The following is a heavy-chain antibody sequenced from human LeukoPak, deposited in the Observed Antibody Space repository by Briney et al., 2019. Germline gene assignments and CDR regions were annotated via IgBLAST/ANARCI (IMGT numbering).Heavy chain of an antibody. D-gene: IGHD3-16*01. CDR3: AREGGPYRPLDY. CDR2: VNLQGST. CDR1: GFTFSSYE. Sequence: GSLRLSCAASGFTFSSYEMNWVRQAPGKGLEWIGEVNLQGSTNYNPSLMGRVAISVDTSENHVSLQLTSVTAADTAVYYCAREGGPYRPLDYSGQGTLVTVS. V-gene: IGHV4-34*01. J-gene: IGHJ4*02.